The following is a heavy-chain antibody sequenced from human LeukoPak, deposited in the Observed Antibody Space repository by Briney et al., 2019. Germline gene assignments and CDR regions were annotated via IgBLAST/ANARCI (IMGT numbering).Heavy chain of an antibody. D-gene: IGHD6-13*01. CDR3: ARDVEMYSSTWSDAFDI. V-gene: IGHV3-48*03. Sequence: GGSLRLSCAASGFTFSSYEMNWVRQAPGKGLEWVSYISSSGSTIYYADSVKGRFTISRDNAKNSLYLQMNSLRAEDTAVYYCARDVEMYSSTWSDAFDIWGQGTMVTVSS. CDR2: ISSSGSTI. J-gene: IGHJ3*02. CDR1: GFTFSSYE.